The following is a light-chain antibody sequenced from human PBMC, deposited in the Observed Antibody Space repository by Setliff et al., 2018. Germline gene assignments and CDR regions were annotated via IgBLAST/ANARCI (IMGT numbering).Light chain of an antibody. CDR2: KAS. V-gene: IGKV1-5*03. CDR3: QQYNSYST. CDR1: QSISSW. J-gene: IGKJ5*01. Sequence: QMTQSPSTLSASVGDRVTITCRASQSISSWLAWYQQKPGKAPKLLIYKASSLESGVPSRFSGSGSGTEFTLTISSLQPDDFATYYCQQYNSYSTFGQGTRLEIK.